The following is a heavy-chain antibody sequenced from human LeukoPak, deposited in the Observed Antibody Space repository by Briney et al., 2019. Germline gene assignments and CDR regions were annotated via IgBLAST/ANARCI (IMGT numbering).Heavy chain of an antibody. CDR3: ATRTLRFLEWSSGGWFDP. CDR1: GGSFSGYY. V-gene: IGHV4-34*01. D-gene: IGHD3-3*01. Sequence: SETLSLTCAVYGGSFSGYYWSWIRQPPGKGLEWIGEINHSGSTNYNPSLKSRVTISVDTSKNQFSLKLSSVTAADTAVYYCATRTLRFLEWSSGGWFDPWGQGTLVTVSS. J-gene: IGHJ5*02. CDR2: INHSGST.